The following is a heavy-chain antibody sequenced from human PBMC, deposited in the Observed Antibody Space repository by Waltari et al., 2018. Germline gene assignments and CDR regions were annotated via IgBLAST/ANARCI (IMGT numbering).Heavy chain of an antibody. CDR1: GFTVRRNY. J-gene: IGHJ5*02. V-gene: IGHV3-53*01. CDR2: IYSGGTT. CDR3: ARGGGVLLWFAN. D-gene: IGHD3-10*01. Sequence: EVQLVESGGGLIQPGGSLRLSCAASGFTVRRNYMTWVRQAPGKGLEWVSIIYSGGTTYYADSVKGRFTISRDNSKNTLYLQMNSLRADDTAVYYCARGGGVLLWFANWGQGTLVTVSS.